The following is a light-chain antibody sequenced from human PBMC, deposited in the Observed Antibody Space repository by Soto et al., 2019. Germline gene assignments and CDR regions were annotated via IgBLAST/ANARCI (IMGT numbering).Light chain of an antibody. Sequence: DIQLTQSPSFLSASIGDRVTITCRASQGISSYLAWYQQTPGRAPKLLIYASSILRSGVPSRFSGSGSGTEFTLTISSLQPEDFATYYCQQLNTFPVTFGQGTRLDI. CDR2: ASS. CDR3: QQLNTFPVT. V-gene: IGKV1-9*01. CDR1: QGISSY. J-gene: IGKJ5*01.